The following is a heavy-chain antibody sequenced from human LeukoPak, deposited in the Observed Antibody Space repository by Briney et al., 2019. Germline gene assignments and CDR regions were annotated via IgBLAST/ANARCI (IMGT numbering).Heavy chain of an antibody. CDR2: ISYNGRSI. V-gene: IGHV3-48*03. J-gene: IGHJ6*03. CDR1: GFMFSTYE. D-gene: IGHD3-10*01. CDR3: TGSGSYYYYYMDV. Sequence: GGSLRLSCAASGFMFSTYEMNWVRQAPGKGLEWLSYISYNGRSIYYADSVKGRFTISRDNAKNSLYLQMNSLRAEDTAVYYCTGSGSYYYYYMDVWGKGTTVTISS.